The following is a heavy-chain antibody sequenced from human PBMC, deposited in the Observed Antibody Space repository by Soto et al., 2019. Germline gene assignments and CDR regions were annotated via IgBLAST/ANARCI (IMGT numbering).Heavy chain of an antibody. CDR1: GFTFSDYY. J-gene: IGHJ4*02. V-gene: IGHV3-11*06. Sequence: GGSLRLSCAASGFTFSDYYMSWIRQAPVKGLEWVSYISSSSSYTNYADSVKGRFTISRDNAKNSLYLQMNSLRAEDTAVYYCARPVGKHSGSQYYFDYWGQGTLVTVSS. CDR2: ISSSSSYT. D-gene: IGHD1-26*01. CDR3: ARPVGKHSGSQYYFDY.